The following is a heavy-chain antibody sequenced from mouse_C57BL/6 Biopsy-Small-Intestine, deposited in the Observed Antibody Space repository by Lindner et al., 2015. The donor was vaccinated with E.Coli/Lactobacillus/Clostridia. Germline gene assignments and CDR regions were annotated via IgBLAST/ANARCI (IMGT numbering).Heavy chain of an antibody. CDR3: ARQNDGYSD. Sequence: VQLQESGGDLVKPGGSLKLSCAASGFTFRSYGMSWVRQTPDKRLEWVATISSGGSYTYYPDSVKGRFTISRDNAKNTLYLQMSSLKSEDTAMYYCARQNDGYSDWGQGTTLTVSS. J-gene: IGHJ2*01. CDR1: GFTFRSYG. V-gene: IGHV5-6*01. CDR2: ISSGGSYT. D-gene: IGHD2-3*01.